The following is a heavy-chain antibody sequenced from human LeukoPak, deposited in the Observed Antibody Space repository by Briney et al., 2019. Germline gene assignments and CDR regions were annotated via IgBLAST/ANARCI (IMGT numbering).Heavy chain of an antibody. CDR2: IFYSWST. V-gene: IGHV4-39*01. CDR1: GGSISSNSYY. J-gene: IGHJ6*02. CDR3: ARHKFEYYYYGMDV. Sequence: PSETLSLTCTVSGGSISSNSYYWGWIRQPPGKGLEWIGSIFYSWSTYYNPSLKSRITISVDTSKNQFSLKLSSVTAADTAVYYCARHKFEYYYYGMDVWGQGTTVIVSS.